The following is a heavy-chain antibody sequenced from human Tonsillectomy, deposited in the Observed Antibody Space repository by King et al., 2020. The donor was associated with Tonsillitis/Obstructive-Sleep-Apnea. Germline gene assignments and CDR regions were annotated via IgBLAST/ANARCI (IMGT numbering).Heavy chain of an antibody. CDR2: LTWNGCSP. Sequence: VQLVESGGGVVRPGGSLRLSCASSGLTFDDLGLSWVRQAPGKGLEVVYGLTWNGCSPGYADSVKGRFTISRDNAKNSLYLQMNSLRAEDTALYYCARARSSGWGDDAFDIWGQGTMVTVSS. CDR3: ARARSSGWGDDAFDI. V-gene: IGHV3-20*04. D-gene: IGHD6-19*01. CDR1: GLTFDDLG. J-gene: IGHJ3*02.